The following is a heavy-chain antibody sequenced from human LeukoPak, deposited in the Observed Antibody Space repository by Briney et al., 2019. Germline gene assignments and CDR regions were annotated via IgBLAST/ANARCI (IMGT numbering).Heavy chain of an antibody. CDR1: GFKFDDYA. V-gene: IGHV3-43D*03. J-gene: IGHJ4*02. Sequence: PGGSLRLSCAASGFKFDDYAMHWVRQPPGKSLEWVSFITWDGTSIYYADSVKGRFTISRDNSKNLLYLQISSLRAEDTALYYCAKESGYSSGWYREFDYWGQGTLVTVSS. CDR3: AKESGYSSGWYREFDY. D-gene: IGHD6-19*01. CDR2: ITWDGTSI.